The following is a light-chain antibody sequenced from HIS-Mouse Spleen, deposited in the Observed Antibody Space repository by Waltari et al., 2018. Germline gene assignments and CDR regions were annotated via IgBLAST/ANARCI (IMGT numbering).Light chain of an antibody. CDR3: CSYAGSSTFEV. CDR2: EGS. V-gene: IGLV2-23*03. CDR1: SSDVGSYNL. Sequence: QSALTQPASVSGSPGQSITISCTGTSSDVGSYNLVSWYQQHPGKAPKIMIYEGSKRPSGVSNRFSGSTSGNTASLTISGLQAEDEADYYCCSYAGSSTFEVFGGGTKLTVL. J-gene: IGLJ2*01.